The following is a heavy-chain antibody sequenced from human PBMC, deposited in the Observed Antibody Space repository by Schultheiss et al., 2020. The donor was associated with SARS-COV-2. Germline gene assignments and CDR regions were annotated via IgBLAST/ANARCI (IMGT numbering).Heavy chain of an antibody. CDR2: ISSSSSYI. CDR1: GFTFSSYA. J-gene: IGHJ4*02. CDR3: ARDTRKPRGYAEGYFDY. D-gene: IGHD3-3*01. V-gene: IGHV3-21*01. Sequence: GGSLRLSCAASGFTFSSYAMHWVRQAPGKGLEWVSSISSSSSYIYYADSVKGRFTISRDNSKNTLYLQMNSLRAEDTAVYYCARDTRKPRGYAEGYFDYWGQGTLVTVSS.